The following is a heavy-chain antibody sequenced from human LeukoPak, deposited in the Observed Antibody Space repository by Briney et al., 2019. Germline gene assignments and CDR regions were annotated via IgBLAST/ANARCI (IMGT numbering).Heavy chain of an antibody. CDR2: IYYSGST. J-gene: IGHJ3*02. CDR3: ASTRRSGTYLEAFDI. Sequence: SETLSLTCTVSGGSVSSGSYYWSWIRQPPGKGLEWIGYIYYSGSTNYNPSLNSRVTISVDTSKNQFSLKLTSVTAADTAVFYCASTRRSGTYLEAFDIWGQGTMVTISS. D-gene: IGHD1-26*01. CDR1: GGSVSSGSYY. V-gene: IGHV4-61*01.